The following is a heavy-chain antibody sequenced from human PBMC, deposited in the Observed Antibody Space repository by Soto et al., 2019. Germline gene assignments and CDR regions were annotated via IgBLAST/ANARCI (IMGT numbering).Heavy chain of an antibody. D-gene: IGHD1-26*01. J-gene: IGHJ4*02. V-gene: IGHV3-23*01. Sequence: EVQVLESGGGLVQPGGSLRLSCAASGFTFSRYGMNWVRQAPGMGLEWVSGVRSDGDTTYNADSVKGRFTVSRDNFRNTVDLQMNNLRVEDTAVYYCAKGKGVGATPDGANCWGQGTLVTVSS. CDR1: GFTFSRYG. CDR2: VRSDGDTT. CDR3: AKGKGVGATPDGANC.